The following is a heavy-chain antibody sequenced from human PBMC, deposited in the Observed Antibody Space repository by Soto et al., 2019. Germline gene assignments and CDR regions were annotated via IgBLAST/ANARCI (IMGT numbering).Heavy chain of an antibody. V-gene: IGHV1-69*13. CDR3: ARSQGSSTSLEIYYYYYYGMDV. Sequence: SVKVSCKASGYTFTSYYMHWVRQAPGQGLEWMGIIIPISGTANYAQKFQGRVTITADESTSTAYMELSSLRSEDTAVYYCARSQGSSTSLEIYYYYYYGMDVWGQGTTVTVSS. CDR2: IIPISGTA. J-gene: IGHJ6*02. CDR1: GYTFTSYY. D-gene: IGHD2-2*01.